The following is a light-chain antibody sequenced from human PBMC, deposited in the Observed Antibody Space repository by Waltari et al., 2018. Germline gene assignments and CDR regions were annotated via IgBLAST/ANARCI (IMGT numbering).Light chain of an antibody. Sequence: QTVVTQEPSLSVSPGGTVTLTFALSSGPLSTPSYAPWYQQTPGQAPRTLVYKANARSSGVPDRFSGSILGNTAALTITGAQADDESDYYCALYMGSGIWVFGGGTRLTVL. CDR2: KAN. CDR3: ALYMGSGIWV. J-gene: IGLJ3*02. CDR1: SGPLSTPSY. V-gene: IGLV8-61*01.